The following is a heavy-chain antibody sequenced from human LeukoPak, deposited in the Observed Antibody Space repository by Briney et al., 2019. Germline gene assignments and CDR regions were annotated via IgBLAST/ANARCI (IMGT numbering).Heavy chain of an antibody. V-gene: IGHV4-59*02. CDR2: IYHSGST. Sequence: SETLSLTCTVSGGVVGLSYWTWIRQPPGKELEWIGYIYHSGSTKYNPSLKSRVTISVDTSKNHFSLKLSSVTAADTAVYYCARGQWLPVFDFWGQGTLVTVSS. D-gene: IGHD3-22*01. CDR1: GGVVGLSY. J-gene: IGHJ4*02. CDR3: ARGQWLPVFDF.